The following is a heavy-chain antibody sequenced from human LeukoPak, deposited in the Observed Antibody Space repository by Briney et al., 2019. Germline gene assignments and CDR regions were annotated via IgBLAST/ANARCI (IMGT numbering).Heavy chain of an antibody. CDR1: GGSFSGYY. V-gene: IGHV4-34*01. CDR3: ARDFFGGFDY. CDR2: INHSGST. D-gene: IGHD2/OR15-2a*01. J-gene: IGHJ4*02. Sequence: SETLSLTCAVYGGSFSGYYWSWIRQPPGKGLEWIGEINHSGSTNYNPSLKSRVTISVDTSKNQFSLKLSSVTAADTAVYYCARDFFGGFDYWGQGTPVTVSS.